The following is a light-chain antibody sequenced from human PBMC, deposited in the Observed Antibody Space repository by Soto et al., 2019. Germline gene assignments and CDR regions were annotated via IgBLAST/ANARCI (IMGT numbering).Light chain of an antibody. J-gene: IGKJ2*01. CDR2: GVY. CDR1: QSVDSNY. Sequence: EIVLTQSPGTLSLSPGDGATLSCRASQSVDSNYLAWYQQKPGQAPRLLIYGVYNRATGIPDRIRGSGSGTDFTLTISRLEPEDFGVYYCQQYGSPPGTFGQGTKLDIK. V-gene: IGKV3-20*01. CDR3: QQYGSPPGT.